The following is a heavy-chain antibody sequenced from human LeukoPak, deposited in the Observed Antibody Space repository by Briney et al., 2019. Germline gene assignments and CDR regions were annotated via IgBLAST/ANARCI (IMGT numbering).Heavy chain of an antibody. D-gene: IGHD3-10*01. CDR1: GGSISSGDYY. V-gene: IGHV4-39*01. J-gene: IGHJ5*02. Sequence: SQTLPLTCTVSGGSISSGDYYWSWIRQPPGKGLEWIGSIYYSGSTYYNPSLKSRVTISVDTSKNQFSLKVRSVTAADTAVYYCARHSHLTITKVRGAFNWFDPWGQGTLVTVSS. CDR3: ARHSHLTITKVRGAFNWFDP. CDR2: IYYSGST.